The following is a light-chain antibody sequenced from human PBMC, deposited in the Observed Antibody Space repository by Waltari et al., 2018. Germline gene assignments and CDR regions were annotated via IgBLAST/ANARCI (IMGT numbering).Light chain of an antibody. J-gene: IGKJ1*01. V-gene: IGKV3-20*01. CDR2: GAS. CDR3: QHYVRLPAT. Sequence: CRASQSVGRTLAWYQQKTGQAPRLLIYGASNRATGIPDRFSGSGSGTEFSLTISRLDPEDFAVYYCQHYVRLPATFGQGTKVEMK. CDR1: QSVGRT.